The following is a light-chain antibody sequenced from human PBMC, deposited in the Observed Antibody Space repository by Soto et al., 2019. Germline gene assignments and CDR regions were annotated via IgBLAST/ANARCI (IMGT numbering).Light chain of an antibody. Sequence: EIVMTQSPATLSLSPGDRATLSCRASQSVSGYIGWYKQKTGEAPRILIYADSNRATGIPDRLSGSGSGTDFNLTISRLEPEDFAVYYCQQYGSSPGTFGQGTRLEIK. CDR3: QQYGSSPGT. CDR2: ADS. J-gene: IGKJ5*01. CDR1: QSVSGY. V-gene: IGKV3-20*01.